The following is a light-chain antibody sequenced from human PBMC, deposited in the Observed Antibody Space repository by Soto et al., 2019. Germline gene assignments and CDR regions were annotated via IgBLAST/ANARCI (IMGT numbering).Light chain of an antibody. Sequence: AIQMTQSPSSLSASVGDRVTITCRASQGIGNELGWYQQKPGKAPKLLIYDASSLQSGVPSRFSGSGSGTDFTLTISSLQPEDFATYYCLQDYTYPWTFGHGTKVEVK. J-gene: IGKJ1*01. CDR2: DAS. CDR3: LQDYTYPWT. V-gene: IGKV1-6*01. CDR1: QGIGNE.